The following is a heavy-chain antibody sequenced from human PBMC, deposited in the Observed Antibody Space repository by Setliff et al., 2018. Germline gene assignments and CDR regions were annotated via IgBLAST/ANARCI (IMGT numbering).Heavy chain of an antibody. CDR3: AREQWLDPPGYYYMDV. Sequence: SETLSLTCTVSGGSISSYYWSWIRQPAGKGLEWIGHIYIGGSANYNPSLKSRVTMSIDTSKNQFSLKLNSVTAADMAVYYCAREQWLDPPGYYYMDVWAKGNPGHRLL. CDR1: GGSISSYY. V-gene: IGHV4-4*07. CDR2: IYIGGSA. J-gene: IGHJ6*03. D-gene: IGHD6-19*01.